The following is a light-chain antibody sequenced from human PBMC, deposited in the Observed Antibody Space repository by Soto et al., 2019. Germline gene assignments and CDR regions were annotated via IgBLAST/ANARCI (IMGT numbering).Light chain of an antibody. Sequence: DIQMTQSPSSLSASVGDRVTITCQASQDIIYYLNWYQQKPGSAPKLLIYDASNLEEGVPSRFSGSGSGTVYTFTSSRLQPEDVATYYCQQYDNLPLTFGGGTKVEI. J-gene: IGKJ4*01. CDR1: QDIIYY. CDR3: QQYDNLPLT. CDR2: DAS. V-gene: IGKV1-33*01.